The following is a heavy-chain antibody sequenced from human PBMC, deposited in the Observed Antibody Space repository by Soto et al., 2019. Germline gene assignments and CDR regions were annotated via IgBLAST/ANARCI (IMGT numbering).Heavy chain of an antibody. CDR1: GGSITKSD. Sequence: PSETLSLTGSVSGGSITKSDWSWIRQPVGKGLEWIGRIYTRGSANYNPSLKSRVTMSLDTSKNQFSLKVRSVIAADTAVYYCATSAIMGLEVDGHFDNFGQGTLLTFYS. V-gene: IGHV4-4*07. D-gene: IGHD6-19*01. CDR2: IYTRGSA. J-gene: IGHJ4*02. CDR3: ATSAIMGLEVDGHFDN.